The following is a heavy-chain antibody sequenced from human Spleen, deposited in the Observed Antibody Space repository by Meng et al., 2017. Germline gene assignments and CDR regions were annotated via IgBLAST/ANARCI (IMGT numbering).Heavy chain of an antibody. Sequence: LQGWGAGLLEPSETLSRTCVVSGGSFSDYYWSWIRQPPGKGLEWIGEINHSGSTNYNPSLESRATISVDTSQNNFSLKLSSVTAADSAVYYCARGPTTMAHDFDYWGQGTLVTVSS. V-gene: IGHV4-34*01. CDR2: INHSGST. D-gene: IGHD4-11*01. J-gene: IGHJ4*02. CDR3: ARGPTTMAHDFDY. CDR1: GGSFSDYY.